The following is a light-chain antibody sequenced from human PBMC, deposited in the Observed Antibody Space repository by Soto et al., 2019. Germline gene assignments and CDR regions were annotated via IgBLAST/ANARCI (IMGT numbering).Light chain of an antibody. J-gene: IGKJ3*01. V-gene: IGKV1-27*01. CDR3: QKYNSAPPFT. Sequence: IQMTQSPSSLSASVGDRVTITCRASQGISNYLAWYQQKPGTVPKLLIYAASTLQSGVPSRFSGSGSGTDFTLTISSLQPEDVATYYCQKYNSAPPFTFGPGTKVDIK. CDR2: AAS. CDR1: QGISNY.